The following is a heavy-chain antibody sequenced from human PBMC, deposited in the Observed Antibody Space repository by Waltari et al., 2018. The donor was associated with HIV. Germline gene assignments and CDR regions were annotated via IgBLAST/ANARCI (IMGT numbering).Heavy chain of an antibody. V-gene: IGHV3-48*01. CDR1: GFTFSTYS. J-gene: IGHJ4*02. CDR2: ISTNITI. D-gene: IGHD6-6*01. Sequence: EVQLVESGGGLVQPGGSLRLSCAASGFTFSTYSMNWVRQAPGEGLEWVSYISTNITIHYTDSVKGRFTISRDNAKNSLFLQMNSLRAEDTAVYFCARDRTRYYFDYWGQGTLVTVSS. CDR3: ARDRTRYYFDY.